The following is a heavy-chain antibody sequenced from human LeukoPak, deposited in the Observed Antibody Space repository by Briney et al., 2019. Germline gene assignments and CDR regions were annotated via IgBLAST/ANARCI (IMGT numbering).Heavy chain of an antibody. V-gene: IGHV3-53*01. CDR2: IYSGGST. CDR3: ARGPAPYYYDSSWAFDI. D-gene: IGHD3-22*01. Sequence: GGSLRLSCAAPGFTFSTHSMNWVRQAPGKGLEWVSVIYSGGSTYYADSVKGRFTISRDNSKNTLYLQMNSLRAEDTAVYYCARGPAPYYYDSSWAFDIWGQGTMVTVSS. J-gene: IGHJ3*02. CDR1: GFTFSTHS.